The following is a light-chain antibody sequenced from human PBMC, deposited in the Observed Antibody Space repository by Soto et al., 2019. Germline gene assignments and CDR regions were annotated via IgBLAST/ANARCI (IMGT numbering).Light chain of an antibody. CDR2: GAS. CDR1: QNIYNNY. Sequence: EIVLTQSPGTLSLSPGEGATLSCRASQNIYNNYLARSQQKPGQAPRLLISGASSSATGIPDRFSGSGSGTDFTLTISRLESEDFAVYYCQRYGSSPPHTFGQGTKLEIK. J-gene: IGKJ2*01. V-gene: IGKV3-20*01. CDR3: QRYGSSPPHT.